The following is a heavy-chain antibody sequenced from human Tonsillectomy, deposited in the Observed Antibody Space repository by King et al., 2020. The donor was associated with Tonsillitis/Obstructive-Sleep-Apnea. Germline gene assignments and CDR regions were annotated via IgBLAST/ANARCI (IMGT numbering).Heavy chain of an antibody. J-gene: IGHJ4*02. V-gene: IGHV3-74*01. CDR3: ARDLGYSGYDLAY. CDR1: GFTFSSYW. CDR2: IIIDGSST. Sequence: VQLVESGGALVQPGGSLRLSCAASGFTFSSYWMHWVRQVPGKGLVWVSRIIIDGSSTRYADSVKGRFIISRDNDKNTLYLQMNSLRAEDTALYYCARDLGYSGYDLAYWGQGTLVTVSS. D-gene: IGHD5-12*01.